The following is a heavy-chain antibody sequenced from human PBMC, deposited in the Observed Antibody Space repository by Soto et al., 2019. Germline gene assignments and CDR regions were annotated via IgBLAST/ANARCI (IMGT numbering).Heavy chain of an antibody. J-gene: IGHJ6*02. CDR1: GGSISSGGYY. CDR3: ARDHDFWSGYRYYYYGMDV. CDR2: IYYSGST. V-gene: IGHV4-31*03. D-gene: IGHD3-3*01. Sequence: QVQLQETGPGLVKPSQTLSLTCTVSGGSISSGGYYWSWIRQHPGKGLEWIGHIYYSGSTYYNPSLKSRVTISVDTSKNPFSLKLSSVTAADTAVYYCARDHDFWSGYRYYYYGMDVWGQGTTVTVSS.